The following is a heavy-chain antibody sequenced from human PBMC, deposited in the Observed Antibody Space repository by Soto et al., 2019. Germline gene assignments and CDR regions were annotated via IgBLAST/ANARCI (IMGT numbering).Heavy chain of an antibody. CDR1: GGTFSSYA. V-gene: IGHV1-69*01. CDR2: IIPIFGTA. D-gene: IGHD6-19*01. Sequence: QVQLVQSGAEVKKPGSSVKVSCKASGGTFSSYAISWVRQAPGHGLEWMGGIIPIFGTANYAQKFQGRVTITADESTSTAYMELSSLRSEDTAVYYCARVRGSGWFHYYYGMDVWGQGTTVTVSS. J-gene: IGHJ6*02. CDR3: ARVRGSGWFHYYYGMDV.